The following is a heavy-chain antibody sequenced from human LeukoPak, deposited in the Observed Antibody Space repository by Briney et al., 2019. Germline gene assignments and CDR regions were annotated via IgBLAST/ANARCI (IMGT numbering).Heavy chain of an antibody. D-gene: IGHD3-22*01. CDR1: GFTFSSYA. Sequence: PWGSLRLSCVASGFTFSSYAMSWVRQPAGKGLEWVSSTSSSGATTYYADSVQLRFTLARDNSRNTLYLQLNSLRAEDTAVYYCAKDRPNYCGTNGHYYRRDGDCWAQGTLVSVSS. J-gene: IGHJ4*02. V-gene: IGHV3-23*01. CDR2: TSSSGATT. CDR3: AKDRPNYCGTNGHYYRRDGDC.